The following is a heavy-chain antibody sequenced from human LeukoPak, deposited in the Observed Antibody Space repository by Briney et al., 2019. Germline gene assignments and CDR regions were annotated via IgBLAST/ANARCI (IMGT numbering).Heavy chain of an antibody. D-gene: IGHD3-16*02. Sequence: GGSLRLSCAGSGLTFSSYAMSWDRQAPGKGLEWVSAISGSGGSTYYADSVKGRFTISRDNSKITLYLQMNSLRAEDTAVYYCAKSVYMITFGGVIAPFDYWGQGTLVTVSS. J-gene: IGHJ4*02. CDR2: ISGSGGST. V-gene: IGHV3-23*01. CDR3: AKSVYMITFGGVIAPFDY. CDR1: GLTFSSYA.